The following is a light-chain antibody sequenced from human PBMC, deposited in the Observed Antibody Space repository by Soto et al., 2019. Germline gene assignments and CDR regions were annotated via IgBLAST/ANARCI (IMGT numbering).Light chain of an antibody. J-gene: IGKJ1*01. CDR3: NQRQSWPRK. CDR2: LTS. CDR1: QAVNTR. Sequence: EVFVTHSPATLSSFPVDRVTLSCRSSQAVNTRLAWYQHKPGQAPRLLIYLTSNRAAGIPARFSGSGSGTDFTLKIRDVEPEDFAVYYCNQRQSWPRKFGKGTXVEIK. V-gene: IGKV3-11*01.